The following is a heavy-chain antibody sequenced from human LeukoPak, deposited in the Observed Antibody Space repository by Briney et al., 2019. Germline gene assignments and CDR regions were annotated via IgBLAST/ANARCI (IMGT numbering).Heavy chain of an antibody. CDR2: IYTSGST. J-gene: IGHJ4*02. Sequence: PSQTLSLTCTVSGGSISSGSYYGSWIRQPAGKGLEWIGRIYTSGSTNYNPSLKSRVTISVDTSKNQFSLKLSSVTAADTAVYSCARGYYFDYWGQGTLVTVSS. CDR1: GGSISSGSYY. CDR3: ARGYYFDY. V-gene: IGHV4-61*02.